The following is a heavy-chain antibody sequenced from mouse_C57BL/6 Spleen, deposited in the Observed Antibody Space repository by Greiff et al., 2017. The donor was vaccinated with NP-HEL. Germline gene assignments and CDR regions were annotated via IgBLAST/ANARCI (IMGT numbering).Heavy chain of an antibody. Sequence: QVQLQQPGAELVRPGSSVKLSCKASGYTFTSYWMHWVKQRPIQGLEWIGNIDPSDSETHYNQKFKDKATLTVDKSSSTAYMQLSSLTSEDSAVYYCARYGYSLAMDYWGQGTSVTVSS. CDR3: ARYGYSLAMDY. D-gene: IGHD2-2*01. V-gene: IGHV1-52*01. CDR1: GYTFTSYW. J-gene: IGHJ4*01. CDR2: IDPSDSET.